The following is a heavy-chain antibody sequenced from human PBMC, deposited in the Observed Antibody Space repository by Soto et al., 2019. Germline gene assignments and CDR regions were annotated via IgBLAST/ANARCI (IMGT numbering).Heavy chain of an antibody. J-gene: IGHJ6*03. CDR1: GYTFTGYY. D-gene: IGHD2-2*01. CDR2: ISAYNGNT. V-gene: IGHV1-18*04. CDR3: ARSAYCSSTSCYVDYYYYYLDV. Sequence: ASVKVSCKASGYTFTGYYMHWVRQAPGQGLEWMGWISAYNGNTNYAQKLQGRVTTTTDTSTSTAYMELRSLRSDDTAVYYCARSAYCSSTSCYVDYYYYYLDVWGKGTTVTRLL.